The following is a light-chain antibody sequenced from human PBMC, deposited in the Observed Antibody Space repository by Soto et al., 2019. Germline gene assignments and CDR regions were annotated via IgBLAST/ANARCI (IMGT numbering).Light chain of an antibody. J-gene: IGKJ2*01. CDR3: QQFGNSPYT. CDR2: GAS. Sequence: EIVLTQSPGTLSLSPGERATLSCRASQSVSSSYLAWYQQKPGQAPRLLIYGASSRANGIPDRFSGSGSGTDFALTISRLEPEDFGVYYCQQFGNSPYTLGQGTRLEI. CDR1: QSVSSSY. V-gene: IGKV3-20*01.